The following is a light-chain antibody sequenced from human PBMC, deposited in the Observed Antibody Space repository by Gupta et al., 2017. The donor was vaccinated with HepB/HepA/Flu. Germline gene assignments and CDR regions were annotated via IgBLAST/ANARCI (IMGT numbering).Light chain of an antibody. J-gene: IGKJ1*01. CDR3: MQYSHFPRR. V-gene: IGKV2-24*01. CDR1: ESLVHSNGDTY. CDR2: KIS. Sequence: DAVLTHTPLSSLVTRGPSASISCRSSESLVHSNGDTYFSWLQQRPGQPPRLLIYKISKRLSGVPDRFSGSGAGTHFTLTMSRVQAEDVGVYYCMQYSHFPRRFGQGTKVEI.